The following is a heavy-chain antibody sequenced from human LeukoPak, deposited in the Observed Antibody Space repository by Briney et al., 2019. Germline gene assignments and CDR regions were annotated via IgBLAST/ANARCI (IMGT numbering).Heavy chain of an antibody. Sequence: ASVKVSCKASGYTFTSYAMHWVRQAPGQRLEWMGWINAGNGNTKYSQKFQGRVTITRDTSASTAYMALSSLRSEDTAVYYCARDGNGLRFLEWLSYFDYWGQGALVTVSS. CDR3: ARDGNGLRFLEWLSYFDY. CDR2: INAGNGNT. D-gene: IGHD3-3*01. CDR1: GYTFTSYA. V-gene: IGHV1-3*01. J-gene: IGHJ4*02.